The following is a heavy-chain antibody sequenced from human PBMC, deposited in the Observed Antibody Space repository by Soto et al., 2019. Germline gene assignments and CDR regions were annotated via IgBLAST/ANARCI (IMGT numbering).Heavy chain of an antibody. J-gene: IGHJ4*02. CDR2: ISSSSSYI. Sequence: EVQLVESGGDLVKPGGSLRLSCAASGFTFSSYSMNWVRQAPGKGLEWVSSISSSSSYIYYADSVKGRFTISRDNAKNSLYLQMNSLRAEDTAVYYCARGGIEDIVVVVAATPLDYWGQGTLVTVSS. CDR1: GFTFSSYS. V-gene: IGHV3-21*01. D-gene: IGHD2-15*01. CDR3: ARGGIEDIVVVVAATPLDY.